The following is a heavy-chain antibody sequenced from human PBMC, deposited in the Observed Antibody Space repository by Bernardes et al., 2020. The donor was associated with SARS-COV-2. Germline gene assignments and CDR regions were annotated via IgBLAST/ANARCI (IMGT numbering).Heavy chain of an antibody. CDR3: ASEIPETGGMDV. V-gene: IGHV3-74*01. Sequence: GGSLRLSCAASGFTFSSYWMHWVRQAPGKGLVWVSRINSDGSSTSYADSVKGRFTISRDNAKNTLYLQMNSLRAEDTAVYYCASEIPETGGMDVWGQGTRVTFSS. CDR1: GFTFSSYW. CDR2: INSDGSST. J-gene: IGHJ6*02.